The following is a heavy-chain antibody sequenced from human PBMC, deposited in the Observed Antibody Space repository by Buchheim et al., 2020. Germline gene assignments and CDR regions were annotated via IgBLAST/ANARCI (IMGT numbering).Heavy chain of an antibody. V-gene: IGHV1-46*03. CDR3: ARDDTSPEEGNWGCHY. CDR1: GYTFTSYY. J-gene: IGHJ4*02. CDR2: INPSGGST. Sequence: QVQLVQSGAEVKKPGASVKVSCKASGYTFTSYYMHWVRQAPGQGLEWMGIINPSGGSTSYAQKFQGRVTMTRDTSTGAVYMELSSLRSEDTAVYYCARDDTSPEEGNWGCHYWGQGTL. D-gene: IGHD7-27*01.